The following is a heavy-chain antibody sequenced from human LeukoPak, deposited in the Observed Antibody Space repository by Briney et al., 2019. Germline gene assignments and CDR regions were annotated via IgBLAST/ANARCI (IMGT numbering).Heavy chain of an antibody. V-gene: IGHV1-18*01. CDR1: GYTFTSYS. D-gene: IGHD2-15*01. J-gene: IGHJ4*02. CDR2: ISAYNGNT. Sequence: ASVKVSCTASGYTFTSYSISWVRQAPGQGLEWMGWISAYNGNTIYAQKVKGRVTMTTDTSTSTAYMELRSLASDDTAVYYCARASYCSDGSCYSDYWGQRTLVTVSS. CDR3: ARASYCSDGSCYSDY.